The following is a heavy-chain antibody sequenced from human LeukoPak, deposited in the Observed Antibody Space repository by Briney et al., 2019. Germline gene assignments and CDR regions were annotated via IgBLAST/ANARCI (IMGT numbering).Heavy chain of an antibody. CDR2: IYYSGST. Sequence: RTSETLSLTCTVSGGSISSYYWSWIRQPPGKGLEWIGYIYYSGSTNYNPSLKSRVTISVDTSKNQFSLKLSSVTAADTAVYYCASTYSIVGATSFDYWGQGTLVTVSS. CDR1: GGSISSYY. D-gene: IGHD1-26*01. CDR3: ASTYSIVGATSFDY. V-gene: IGHV4-59*01. J-gene: IGHJ4*02.